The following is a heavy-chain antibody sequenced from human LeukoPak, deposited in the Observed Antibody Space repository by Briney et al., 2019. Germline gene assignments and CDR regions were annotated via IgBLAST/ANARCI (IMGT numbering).Heavy chain of an antibody. D-gene: IGHD3-16*01. CDR3: ARVGDKGAFDY. CDR1: GFTFSSYA. CDR2: ITNNGDST. V-gene: IGHV3-64*01. J-gene: IGHJ4*02. Sequence: PGGSLRLSCAASGFTFSSYAMRWARQAPGKRLEYVSAITNNGDSTYYANSVKGRFIISRDNSKNTLYLQMGSLRAEDMAVYYCARVGDKGAFDYWGQGTLVTVSS.